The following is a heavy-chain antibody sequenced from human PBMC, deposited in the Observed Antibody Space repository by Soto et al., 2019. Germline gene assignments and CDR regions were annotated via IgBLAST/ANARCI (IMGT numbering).Heavy chain of an antibody. CDR3: ARSQLELRIYGMDV. CDR2: ISSSGSTI. CDR1: GFTFSDYY. V-gene: IGHV3-11*01. D-gene: IGHD1-7*01. Sequence: GGSLRLSCAASGFTFSDYYMSWIRQAPGKGLEWVSYISSSGSTIYYADSVKGRFTISRDNAKNSLYLQMNSLRAEDTAVYYCARSQLELRIYGMDVWGQGTTVTVSS. J-gene: IGHJ6*02.